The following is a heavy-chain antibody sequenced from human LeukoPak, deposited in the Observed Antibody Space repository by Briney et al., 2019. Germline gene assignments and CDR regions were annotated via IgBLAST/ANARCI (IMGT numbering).Heavy chain of an antibody. CDR1: GYTFTSYD. D-gene: IGHD5-12*01. CDR2: MNPNSGNT. Sequence: ASVKVSCKASGYTFTSYDINWVRQATGQGLEWMGWMNPNSGNTGYAQKFQGRVTMTRNTPTSTAYMELRSLRSDDTAVYYCARVPYSGYDSPFDYWGQGTLVTVSS. CDR3: ARVPYSGYDSPFDY. V-gene: IGHV1-8*01. J-gene: IGHJ4*02.